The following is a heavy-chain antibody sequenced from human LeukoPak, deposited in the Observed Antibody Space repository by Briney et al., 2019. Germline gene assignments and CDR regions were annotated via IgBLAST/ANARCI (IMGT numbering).Heavy chain of an antibody. CDR1: GGTFSSYA. V-gene: IGHV1-69*05. CDR3: ARGPRSLLLDYYYMDV. CDR2: IIPIFGTA. Sequence: EASVKVSCKASGGTFSSYAISWVRQAPGQGLEWMGGIIPIFGTANYAQKFQGRVTITTDESTSTAYMELSSLRSEDTAVYYCARGPRSLLLDYYYMDVWGKGTTVTVSS. D-gene: IGHD3-22*01. J-gene: IGHJ6*03.